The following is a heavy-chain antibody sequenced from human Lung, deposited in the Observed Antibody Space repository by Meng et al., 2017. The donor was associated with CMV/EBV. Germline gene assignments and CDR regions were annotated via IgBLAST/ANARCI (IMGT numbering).Heavy chain of an antibody. CDR2: INPNSGGT. CDR3: ARGGRGLWFGELPDY. CDR1: GYTFTGYY. D-gene: IGHD3-10*01. J-gene: IGHJ4*02. Sequence: QVQLVQSGAEVKKPXXXXXXXCKASGYTFTGYYMHWVRQAPGQGLEWMGWINPNSGGTNYAQKFQGRVTMTRDTSISTAYMELSRLRSDDTAVYYCARGGRGLWFGELPDYWGQGTLITVSS. V-gene: IGHV1-2*02.